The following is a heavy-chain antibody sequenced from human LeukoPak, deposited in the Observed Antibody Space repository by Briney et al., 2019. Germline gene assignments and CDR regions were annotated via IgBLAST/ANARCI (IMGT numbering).Heavy chain of an antibody. CDR2: IKGDESST. D-gene: IGHD5-12*01. J-gene: IGHJ3*02. CDR3: ARDPWIDAFDI. V-gene: IGHV3-74*01. CDR1: GFTFSSYW. Sequence: GGSLRLSCAASGFTFSSYWLHWVRQAPGKGLVWVSRIKGDESSTNYADSVKGRFTISRDNAKNSLFLQMNSLRVEDTAVYYCARDPWIDAFDIWGQGTMVTVSS.